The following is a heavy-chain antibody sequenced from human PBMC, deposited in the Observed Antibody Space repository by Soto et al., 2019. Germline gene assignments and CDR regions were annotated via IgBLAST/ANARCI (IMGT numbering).Heavy chain of an antibody. CDR1: GFTFSSYS. J-gene: IGHJ4*02. Sequence: SCAASGFTFSSYSMNWVRQAPGKGLEWVSSISSSSSYIYYADSVKGRFTISRDNAKNSLYLQMNSLXAADTAVYYCASRNPRRRGYSYAHQLDYWGQRTLVTVS. CDR2: ISSSSSYI. V-gene: IGHV3-21*04. CDR3: ASRNPRRRGYSYAHQLDY. D-gene: IGHD5-18*01.